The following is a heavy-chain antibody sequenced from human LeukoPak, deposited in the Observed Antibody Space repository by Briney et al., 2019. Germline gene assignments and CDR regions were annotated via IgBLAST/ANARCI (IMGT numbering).Heavy chain of an antibody. Sequence: SETLSLTCTASGGSISNYYWSWLRQPPGKGLEWIGYIYYSGSTNYNPSLKSRVTISVDTSKNQFSLKLSSVTAADAAVYFCARGWTRGFDSWGQGTLVTVSS. CDR1: GGSISNYY. V-gene: IGHV4-59*01. CDR2: IYYSGST. D-gene: IGHD3/OR15-3a*01. J-gene: IGHJ5*01. CDR3: ARGWTRGFDS.